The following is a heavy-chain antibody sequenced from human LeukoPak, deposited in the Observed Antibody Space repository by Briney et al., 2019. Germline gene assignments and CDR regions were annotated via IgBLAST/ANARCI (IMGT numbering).Heavy chain of an antibody. V-gene: IGHV4-39*07. J-gene: IGHJ5*02. Sequence: SETLSLTCTVSGGSTSSYYWGWIRQPPGKGLEWIGSIYYSGSTYYNPSLKSRVTISVDTSKNQFSLKLSSVTAADTAVYYCARATGSRKGWFDPWGQGTLVTVSS. CDR2: IYYSGST. CDR3: ARATGSRKGWFDP. CDR1: GGSTSSYY. D-gene: IGHD3-10*01.